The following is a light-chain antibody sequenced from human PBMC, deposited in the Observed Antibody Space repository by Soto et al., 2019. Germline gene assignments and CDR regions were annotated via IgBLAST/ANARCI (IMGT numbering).Light chain of an antibody. CDR3: SSFTSMSSLV. CDR1: SSDVGGFNY. J-gene: IGLJ3*02. V-gene: IGLV2-14*01. Sequence: QSALTQPASVSGSPGQSITISCTGTSSDVGGFNYVSWYQQRPGKVPKLMIYEVSNRPSGVSNRFSGSKSGNMASLTISGLQAEDEADYYCSSFTSMSSLVFGGGTKLTVL. CDR2: EVS.